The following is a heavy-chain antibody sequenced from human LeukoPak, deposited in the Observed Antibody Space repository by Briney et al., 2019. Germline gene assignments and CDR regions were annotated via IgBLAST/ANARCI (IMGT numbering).Heavy chain of an antibody. CDR1: GFTFSDYS. J-gene: IGHJ3*02. CDR3: ARDLSRAKSHAFDI. D-gene: IGHD2/OR15-2a*01. CDR2: ISSGSSYI. Sequence: GGSLRLSCAASGFTFSDYSINWVRKAPGKGLEWVSFISSGSSYIYYADSAKGRFTISRDNAKKSLYLQMNSLRAEDTAVYYCARDLSRAKSHAFDIWGQGTMVTVSS. V-gene: IGHV3-21*01.